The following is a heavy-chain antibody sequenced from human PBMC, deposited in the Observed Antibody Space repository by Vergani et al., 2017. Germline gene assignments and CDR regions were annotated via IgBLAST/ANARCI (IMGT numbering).Heavy chain of an antibody. D-gene: IGHD1-26*01. Sequence: QVQLVQSGAEVKKPGASVKVSCKVSGYTLTELSMHWVRQAPGKGLEWMGGFDPEDGETIFAQKFQGRVTMTEDTSTDTAYMELSSLRSEDTAVYYCATGVTIVGATREGGRYYYYGMDVWGQGTTVTVSS. CDR2: FDPEDGET. CDR1: GYTLTELS. CDR3: ATGVTIVGATREGGRYYYYGMDV. V-gene: IGHV1-24*01. J-gene: IGHJ6*02.